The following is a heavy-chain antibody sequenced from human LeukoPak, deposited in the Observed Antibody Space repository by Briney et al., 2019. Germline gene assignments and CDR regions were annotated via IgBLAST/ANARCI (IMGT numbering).Heavy chain of an antibody. CDR3: VRESRGILNYFDF. D-gene: IGHD3-22*01. Sequence: ASVKVSCKASGGTFSSYAISWARQAPGQGLEWMGGIIPIFGTANYAQKFQGRVTITTDESTSTAYMELSWLRSDDTAVYYCVRESRGILNYFDFWGQGTLVTVSS. V-gene: IGHV1-69*05. J-gene: IGHJ4*02. CDR1: GGTFSSYA. CDR2: IIPIFGTA.